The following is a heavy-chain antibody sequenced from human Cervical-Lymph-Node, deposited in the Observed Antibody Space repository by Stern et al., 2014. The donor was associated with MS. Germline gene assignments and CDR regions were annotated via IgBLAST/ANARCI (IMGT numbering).Heavy chain of an antibody. CDR3: TREATAHSGTFDF. J-gene: IGHJ4*02. V-gene: IGHV1-69*01. D-gene: IGHD1-14*01. CDR1: GGSFSSYA. Sequence: VQLVESGAGMKKPGSSVQVSCKASGGSFSSYAVNWVRQAPGQAPEWMGGIIPMFGAANYAQKFQGRVTLIADESTSTVYMEMISLTSEDTAVYYCTREATAHSGTFDFWGQGTLVTV. CDR2: IIPMFGAA.